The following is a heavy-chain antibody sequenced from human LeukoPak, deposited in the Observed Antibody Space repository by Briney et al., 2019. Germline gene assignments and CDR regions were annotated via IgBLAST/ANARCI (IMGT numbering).Heavy chain of an antibody. CDR1: GGTFSSYA. J-gene: IGHJ6*02. V-gene: IGHV1-69*01. CDR2: IIPIFGTA. D-gene: IGHD5-18*01. CDR3: ASGAMEPGSYYYYYGMDV. Sequence: AASVKVSCKASGGTFSSYAISWVRQAPGQGLEWMGGIIPIFGTANYAQKFQGRVTITADESTSTAYKELSSLRSEDTAVYYCASGAMEPGSYYYYYGMDVWGQGTTVIVSS.